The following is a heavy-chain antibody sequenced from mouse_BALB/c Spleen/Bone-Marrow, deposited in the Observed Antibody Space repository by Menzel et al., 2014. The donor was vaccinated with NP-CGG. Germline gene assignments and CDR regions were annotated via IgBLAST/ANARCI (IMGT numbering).Heavy chain of an antibody. J-gene: IGHJ3*01. D-gene: IGHD2-4*01. V-gene: IGHV5-17*02. CDR3: ARGITTGFAY. CDR1: GFTFSSFG. Sequence: EVQLVESGGGLVQPGGSRNLSCAASGFTFSSFGMHWVRQAPEKGLEWVAYISSGSSTIYYADTVKGRFTISRDNPKNTLFLQMTSLRSEDTAMYYCARGITTGFAYWGQGTLVTVSA. CDR2: ISSGSSTI.